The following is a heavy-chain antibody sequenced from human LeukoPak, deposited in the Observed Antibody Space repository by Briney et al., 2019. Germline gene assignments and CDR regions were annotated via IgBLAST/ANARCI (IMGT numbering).Heavy chain of an antibody. J-gene: IGHJ4*02. CDR3: ARPVEMATSPFDY. V-gene: IGHV5-51*01. Sequence: GESLKISCKGSGYIFANYWIAWVRQMPGKGLEWMGIIYPDDSDTRYSPSFQGQVTISGDKSIATAYLQWSSLKASDTAMYYCARPVEMATSPFDYWGQGTLVTVSS. CDR1: GYIFANYW. CDR2: IYPDDSDT. D-gene: IGHD5-24*01.